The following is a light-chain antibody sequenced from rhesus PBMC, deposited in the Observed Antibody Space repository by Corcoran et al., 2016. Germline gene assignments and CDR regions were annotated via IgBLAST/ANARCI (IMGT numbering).Light chain of an antibody. CDR2: AAS. J-gene: IGKJ2*01. Sequence: DIQMTQSPSSLSASVGDTVTITCRASQGISSYLIWFQQKPGKAPKLLIYAASSLESGVPSRFSASGSGTEFTLTISSLQAEDFVAYYSLQHYTYPYSFGQGTKMEIK. V-gene: IGKV1-28*01. CDR3: LQHYTYPYS. CDR1: QGISSY.